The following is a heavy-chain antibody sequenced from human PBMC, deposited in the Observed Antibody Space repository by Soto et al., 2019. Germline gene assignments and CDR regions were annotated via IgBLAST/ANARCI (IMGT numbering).Heavy chain of an antibody. J-gene: IGHJ4*01. CDR1: GFTFSNAA. CDR2: ITGSGDET. Sequence: GGSLRLACAASGFTFSNAAMNWVRQAPGKGLEWVAGITGSGDETYYADSLRRRFTISRDNSKPTVFLQMRGLRLDDTAVYYCEKRPNYSDSWGHGTLVTVSS. CDR3: EKRPNYSDS. V-gene: IGHV3-23*01.